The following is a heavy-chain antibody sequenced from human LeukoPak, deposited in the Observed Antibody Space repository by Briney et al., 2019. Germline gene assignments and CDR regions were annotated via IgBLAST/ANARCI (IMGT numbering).Heavy chain of an antibody. V-gene: IGHV4-39*07. D-gene: IGHD3-22*01. J-gene: IGHJ6*03. Sequence: KPSETLSLTCTVSGGSISSSSYYWGWIRQPPGKGLEWIGSIYYSGSTNYNPSLKSRVTISVDTSKNQFSLKLSSVTAADTAVYYCARGLLSNYYDSRAYYYYYMDVWGKGTTVTVSS. CDR2: IYYSGST. CDR1: GGSISSSSYY. CDR3: ARGLLSNYYDSRAYYYYYMDV.